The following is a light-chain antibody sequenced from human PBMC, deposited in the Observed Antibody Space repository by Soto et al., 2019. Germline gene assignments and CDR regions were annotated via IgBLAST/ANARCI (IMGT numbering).Light chain of an antibody. Sequence: DIQMTQSPSTLSASVGDRVTITCRASQSISGWLAWYQQKPGKAPNLLISDASSLESGVPSRFSCSGSGTEFTLTISGLQPDDFATYYCQQYSSYSSVGQGTKLEIK. CDR3: QQYSSYSS. CDR1: QSISGW. V-gene: IGKV1-5*01. J-gene: IGKJ2*01. CDR2: DAS.